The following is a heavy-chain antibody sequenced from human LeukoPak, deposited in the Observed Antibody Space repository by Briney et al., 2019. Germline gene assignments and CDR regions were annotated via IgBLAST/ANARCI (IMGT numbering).Heavy chain of an antibody. CDR2: IRYDGSNK. V-gene: IGHV3-30*02. D-gene: IGHD3/OR15-3a*01. J-gene: IGHJ5*01. CDR3: ARERRAVDIXXFDS. CDR1: GFTFSSYG. Sequence: GGSLRLSCAASGFTFSSYGMHWVRQAPGKGLEWVAFIRYDGSNKYYADSVKGRFTISRDNSKNTLYLQMNSLRAEDTAVYYCARERRAVDIXXFDSXXQGXLVTVX.